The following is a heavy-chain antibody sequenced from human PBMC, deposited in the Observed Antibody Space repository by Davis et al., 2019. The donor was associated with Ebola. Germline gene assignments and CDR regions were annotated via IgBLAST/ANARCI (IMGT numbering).Heavy chain of an antibody. V-gene: IGHV4-39*01. CDR1: GGSISSSSYY. CDR3: AMQESLAYCGGDCLDY. D-gene: IGHD2-21*02. Sequence: PSETLSLTCTVSGGSISSSSYYWGWIRQPPGKGLEWIGSIYYSGSTYYNPSLKSRVTISVDTSKNQFSLKLSSVTAADTAVYYCAMQESLAYCGGDCLDYWGQGTLVTVSS. CDR2: IYYSGST. J-gene: IGHJ4*02.